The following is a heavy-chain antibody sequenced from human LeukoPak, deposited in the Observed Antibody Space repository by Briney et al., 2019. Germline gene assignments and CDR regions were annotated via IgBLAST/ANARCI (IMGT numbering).Heavy chain of an antibody. V-gene: IGHV3-23*01. J-gene: IGHJ4*02. D-gene: IGHD2-15*01. Sequence: GGSPRLSCAASGFTFSNYAMNWVRQAPGKGLEWVSVISGTGGSTHYADSVKGRFTMSRDNSKNTVYLQMNSLRAEDTALYYCAKDSGYCSGYTCPPVYWGQGTLVTVSS. CDR3: AKDSGYCSGYTCPPVY. CDR2: ISGTGGST. CDR1: GFTFSNYA.